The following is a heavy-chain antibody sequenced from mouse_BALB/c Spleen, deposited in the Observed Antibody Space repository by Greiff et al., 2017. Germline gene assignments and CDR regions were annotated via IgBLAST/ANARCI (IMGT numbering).Heavy chain of an antibody. CDR2: IYPGDGDT. Sequence: QVQLQQSGPELVKPGASVKISCKASGYAFSSSWMNWVKQRPGQGLEWIGRIYPGDGDTNYNGKFKGKATLTADKSSSTAYMQLSSLTSVDSAVYFCARERLITTRTVDVWGAGTTVTVSA. CDR3: ARERLITTRTVDV. V-gene: IGHV1-82*01. J-gene: IGHJ1*01. D-gene: IGHD2-4*01. CDR1: GYAFSSSW.